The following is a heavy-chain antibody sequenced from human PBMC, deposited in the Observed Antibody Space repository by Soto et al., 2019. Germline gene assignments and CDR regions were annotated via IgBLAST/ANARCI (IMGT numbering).Heavy chain of an antibody. CDR1: GYTFTSYG. CDR2: VSAYNGNT. CDR3: ARDRGPGYSGDSDY. J-gene: IGHJ4*02. V-gene: IGHV1-18*01. Sequence: QVQLVQSGAEVKKPGASVKVSCKASGYTFTSYGLNWVRQAPGQGLEWMGWVSAYNGNTNYAQKCQGRATKTTDTPTSTADMELRSLRSDDTAGYDCARDRGPGYSGDSDYWGQGTLVTVSS. D-gene: IGHD5-12*01.